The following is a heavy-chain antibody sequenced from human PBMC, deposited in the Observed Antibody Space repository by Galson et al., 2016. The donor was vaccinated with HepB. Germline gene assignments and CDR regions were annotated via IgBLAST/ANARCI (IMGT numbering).Heavy chain of an antibody. Sequence: QSGAEVTKPGESLKISCKASGYSFTTYWIGWVRQVPGKGLEWVGIIYPGASDTRYSPSFQCQVTISADSSISTAYLQWSSLKASDTAMYYCARRKNYAPDYWGKGTLVTVSS. CDR2: IYPGASDT. CDR3: ARRKNYAPDY. D-gene: IGHD1-7*01. J-gene: IGHJ4*02. V-gene: IGHV5-51*01. CDR1: GYSFTTYW.